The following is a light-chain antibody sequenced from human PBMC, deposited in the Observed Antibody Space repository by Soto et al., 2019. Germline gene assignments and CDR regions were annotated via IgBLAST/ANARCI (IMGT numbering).Light chain of an antibody. CDR3: CSYTGSTTLGV. J-gene: IGLJ1*01. CDR1: SSDVGGYNY. Sequence: QSALTQPASVSGSPGQSITISCTGTSSDVGGYNYVSWYQQHPGKAPKLMIYEVNNRPSGVSNRFSGSKSGNTASLTISGLQGENEAAYNCCSYTGSTTLGVFVTGIKLTVL. V-gene: IGLV2-14*01. CDR2: EVN.